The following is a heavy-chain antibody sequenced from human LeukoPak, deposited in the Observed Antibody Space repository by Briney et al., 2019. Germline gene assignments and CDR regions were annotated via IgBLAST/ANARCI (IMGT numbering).Heavy chain of an antibody. V-gene: IGHV3-21*01. CDR3: ARDRGYSYGTIDY. CDR2: ISSSSSYI. CDR1: GFTLSSYS. D-gene: IGHD5-18*01. J-gene: IGHJ4*02. Sequence: GGSLRLSCAASGFTLSSYSMNWVRQAPGKGLEWVSSISSSSSYIYYADSVKGRFTISRDNAKNSLYLQMNSLRAEDTAVYYCARDRGYSYGTIDYWGQGTLVTVSS.